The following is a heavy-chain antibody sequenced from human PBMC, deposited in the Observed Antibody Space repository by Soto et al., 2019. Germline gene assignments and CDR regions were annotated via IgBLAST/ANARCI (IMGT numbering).Heavy chain of an antibody. J-gene: IGHJ5*02. CDR3: VGASVVVAATIDP. Sequence: SETLSLTCTVSGGSISSGGYYWSWIRQHPGKGLEWIGYIYYSGSTYYNPSLKSRVTISVDTSKNQFSLKLSSVTAADTAVYYCVGASVVVAATIDPWGQGTLVTVS. V-gene: IGHV4-31*03. CDR1: GGSISSGGYY. CDR2: IYYSGST. D-gene: IGHD2-15*01.